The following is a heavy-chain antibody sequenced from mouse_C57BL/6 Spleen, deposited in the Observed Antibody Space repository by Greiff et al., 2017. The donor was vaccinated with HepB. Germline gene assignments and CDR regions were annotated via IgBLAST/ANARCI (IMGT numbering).Heavy chain of an antibody. Sequence: VQLQQSGAELVRPGASVTLSCKASGYTFTDYEMHWVKQTPVHGLEWIGAIDPETGGTDYNQKFQGKAILTADKSSSTAYMELRSLTSEDSAVYDCTTRATGGLFDYWGQGTTLTVSS. CDR2: IDPETGGT. V-gene: IGHV1-15*01. CDR1: GYTFTDYE. D-gene: IGHD3-1*01. CDR3: TTRATGGLFDY. J-gene: IGHJ2*01.